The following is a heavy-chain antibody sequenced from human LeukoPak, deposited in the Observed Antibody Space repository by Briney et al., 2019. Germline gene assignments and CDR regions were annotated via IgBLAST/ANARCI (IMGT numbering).Heavy chain of an antibody. CDR1: GGSITNYY. CDR2: IYASGST. D-gene: IGHD3-10*01. J-gene: IGHJ4*02. CDR3: ARGGRFPDS. V-gene: IGHV4-4*07. Sequence: PSQTLSLTCTVSGGSITNYYWSWIRQPAGKGLEWIGRIYASGSTNYNPSLKSRVTMSVDSSKNQFSLNLSSVTAADMAVYYCARGGRFPDSWGQGTLVTVSS.